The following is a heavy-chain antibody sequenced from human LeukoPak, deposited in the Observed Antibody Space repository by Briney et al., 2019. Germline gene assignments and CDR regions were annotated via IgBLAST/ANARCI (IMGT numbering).Heavy chain of an antibody. V-gene: IGHV3-30-3*01. CDR3: AREWELTHYYYMDV. D-gene: IGHD1-26*01. J-gene: IGHJ6*03. Sequence: GGSPRLSCAASGFTFSSYAMHWVRQAPGKGLEWVAVISYDGSNKYYADSVKGRFTISRDNSKNTLYLQMNSLRAEDTAVYYCAREWELTHYYYMDVWGKGTTVTVSS. CDR2: ISYDGSNK. CDR1: GFTFSSYA.